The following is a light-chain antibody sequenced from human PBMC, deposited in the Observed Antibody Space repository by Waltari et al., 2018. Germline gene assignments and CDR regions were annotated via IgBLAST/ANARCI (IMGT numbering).Light chain of an antibody. Sequence: EIVLTQSPGTLSLSPGEGATLSCRASQSITNNYLAWYQQKHGQAPRLLIDEASRRATGIPDMFSGSGSGTDFTLTISRLEPEDFAVYYCHQAATSPLTFGGGTKVEIK. CDR2: EAS. CDR1: QSITNNY. CDR3: HQAATSPLT. J-gene: IGKJ4*01. V-gene: IGKV3-20*01.